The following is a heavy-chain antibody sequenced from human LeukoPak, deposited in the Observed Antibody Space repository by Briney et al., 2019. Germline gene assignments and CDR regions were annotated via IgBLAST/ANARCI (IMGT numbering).Heavy chain of an antibody. CDR3: ARLPDTAVAKYYYYYYGMDV. V-gene: IGHV4-59*08. D-gene: IGHD5-18*01. CDR1: GGSISSYY. Sequence: KPSETLSLTCTVSGGSISSYYWSWIRQPPGKGLEWIGYIYYSGSTNYNPSLKSRVTIAVDTSKNQFSLKLSSVTAADTAVYYCARLPDTAVAKYYYYYYGMDVRGQGTTVTVSS. J-gene: IGHJ6*02. CDR2: IYYSGST.